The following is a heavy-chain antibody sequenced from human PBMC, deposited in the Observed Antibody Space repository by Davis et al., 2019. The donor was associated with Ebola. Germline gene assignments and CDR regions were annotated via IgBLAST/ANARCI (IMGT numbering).Heavy chain of an antibody. CDR2: VSGSGDTT. CDR3: VNPLYYYDTSGTGY. V-gene: IGHV3-23*01. CDR1: GFTFSSYA. D-gene: IGHD3-22*01. Sequence: PGGSLRLSCAASGFTFSSYAMSWVRQAPGKGLEWVSAVSGSGDTTYYADSVKGRFTISRDNSKNTLYLQMNSLRVEDTAVHYCVNPLYYYDTSGTGYWGQGTLVTVSS. J-gene: IGHJ4*02.